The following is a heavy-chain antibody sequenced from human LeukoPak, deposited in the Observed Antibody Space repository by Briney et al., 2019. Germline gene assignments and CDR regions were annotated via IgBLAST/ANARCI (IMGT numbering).Heavy chain of an antibody. CDR2: ISSSSSYI. CDR3: AKDVRNYDILTGYGYAFDI. CDR1: GFTFSSYS. V-gene: IGHV3-21*04. J-gene: IGHJ3*02. D-gene: IGHD3-9*01. Sequence: PGGSLRLSCAASGFTFSSYSMNWVRQAPGKGLEWVSSISSSSSYIYYADSVKGRFTISRDNAKNSLYLQMNSLRAADTAVYYCAKDVRNYDILTGYGYAFDIWGQGTMVTVSS.